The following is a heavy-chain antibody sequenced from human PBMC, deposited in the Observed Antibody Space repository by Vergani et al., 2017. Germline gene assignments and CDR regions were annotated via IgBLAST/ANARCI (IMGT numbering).Heavy chain of an antibody. CDR1: GFTFSSYG. CDR3: AKTLGKEYCSSTSCYYGFDY. Sequence: QVQLVESGGGVVQPGRSPRLSCAASGFTFSSYGMHWVRQAPGKGLEWVAVISYDGSNKYYADSVKGRFTISRDNSKNTLYLQMNSLRAEDTAVYYCAKTLGKEYCSSTSCYYGFDYWGQGTLVTVSS. CDR2: ISYDGSNK. V-gene: IGHV3-30*18. D-gene: IGHD2-2*01. J-gene: IGHJ4*02.